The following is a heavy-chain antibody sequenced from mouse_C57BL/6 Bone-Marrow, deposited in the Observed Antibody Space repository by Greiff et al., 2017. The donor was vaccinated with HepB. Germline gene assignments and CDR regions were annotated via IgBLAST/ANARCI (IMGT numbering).Heavy chain of an antibody. D-gene: IGHD4-1*01. V-gene: IGHV1-63*01. CDR1: GYTFTNYW. J-gene: IGHJ4*01. CDR2: IYPGGGYT. Sequence: VQLQQSGAELVRPGTSVKMSCKASGYTFTNYWIGWAKQRPGHGLEWIGDIYPGGGYTNYNEKFKGKATLTADKSSSTAYMQFSSLTSEDSAVYYCARGTGSYAMDYWGQGTSVTVSS. CDR3: ARGTGSYAMDY.